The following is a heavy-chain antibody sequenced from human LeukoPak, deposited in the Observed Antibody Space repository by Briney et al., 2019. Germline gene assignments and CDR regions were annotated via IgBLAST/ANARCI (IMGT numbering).Heavy chain of an antibody. V-gene: IGHV4-59*01. D-gene: IGHD4-17*01. CDR3: ARQNYDYGDYPRLDY. Sequence: PSETLSLTCTVSVGSISSYYWSWIRQPPGKGLEWIGYIYYSGSTNYNPSLKSRVTISVDTSKNQFSLKLSSVTAADTAVYYCARQNYDYGDYPRLDYWGQGTLVTVSS. J-gene: IGHJ4*02. CDR1: VGSISSYY. CDR2: IYYSGST.